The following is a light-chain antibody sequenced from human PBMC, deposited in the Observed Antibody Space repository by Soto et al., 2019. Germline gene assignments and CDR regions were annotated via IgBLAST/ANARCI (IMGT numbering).Light chain of an antibody. J-gene: IGKJ3*01. Sequence: DIQMTQSPSSLSASVGDRVTITCQASDDISNYLNWYQQKPGKAPKVLIYDASHLESGVPARFSGGGSGTDFTFTISSLQAEDVAIYYCQQYANPPLTFGPGTKVDIK. CDR1: DDISNY. CDR3: QQYANPPLT. V-gene: IGKV1-33*01. CDR2: DAS.